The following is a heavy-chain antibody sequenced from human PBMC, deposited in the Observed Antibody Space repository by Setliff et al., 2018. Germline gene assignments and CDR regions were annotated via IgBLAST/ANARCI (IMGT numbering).Heavy chain of an antibody. Sequence: GGSLRLSCAASGFTFDDYTMHWVRQAPGKGLEWVSGISWNSDKINYADSVRGRFTISRDNAKNTLYLQMNSLRAEDTAVYYCVRGYCSSSSCYGTMGYWGQGTLVTVSS. CDR1: GFTFDDYT. J-gene: IGHJ4*02. CDR3: VRGYCSSSSCYGTMGY. CDR2: ISWNSDKI. V-gene: IGHV3-9*01. D-gene: IGHD2-2*01.